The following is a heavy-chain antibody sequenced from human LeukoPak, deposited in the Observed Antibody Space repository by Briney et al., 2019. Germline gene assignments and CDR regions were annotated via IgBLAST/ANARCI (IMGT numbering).Heavy chain of an antibody. CDR3: ATGVTMVRGVLSRGFGY. CDR1: GYTFTSYD. Sequence: ASVKVSCKASGYTFTSYDINWVRQATGQGLEWMGWMNPNSGNTVYAQKFQSRVTMTRNTSISTVYMELSSLRSEDTAVYYCATGVTMVRGVLSRGFGYWGQGTLVTVSS. D-gene: IGHD3-10*01. V-gene: IGHV1-8*01. CDR2: MNPNSGNT. J-gene: IGHJ4*02.